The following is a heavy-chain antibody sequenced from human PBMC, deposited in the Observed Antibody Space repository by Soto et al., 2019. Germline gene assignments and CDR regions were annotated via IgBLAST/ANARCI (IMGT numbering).Heavy chain of an antibody. J-gene: IGHJ5*02. CDR2: MNPNSGDT. CDR3: ARGRDYAFWSGLNWFDP. CDR1: GYTFTTYD. V-gene: IGHV1-8*01. D-gene: IGHD3-3*01. Sequence: QVQLVQSGAEVQKPGASVKVSCKASGYTFTTYDINWVRQATGQGLEWMGWMNPNSGDTGYAEKFQGRVTMTRNTAITTDYMEWNSLTSEDTAVYFCARGRDYAFWSGLNWFDPWGQGTLVTVSS.